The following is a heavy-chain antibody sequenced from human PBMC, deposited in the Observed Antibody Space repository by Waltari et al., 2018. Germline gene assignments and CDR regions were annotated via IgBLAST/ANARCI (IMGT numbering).Heavy chain of an antibody. CDR1: GFTFSSYS. CDR3: ARELPYYGSGSYYS. Sequence: EVQLVESGGGLVNPGGSLRLSCAASGFTFSSYSMNCVRQAPGKGLEWVSSISSSSSYIYYADSVKGRLTISRDNAKNSLYLQMNSRRAEDTAVYYCARELPYYGSGSYYSWGQGTLVTVSS. D-gene: IGHD3-10*01. J-gene: IGHJ4*02. CDR2: ISSSSSYI. V-gene: IGHV3-21*01.